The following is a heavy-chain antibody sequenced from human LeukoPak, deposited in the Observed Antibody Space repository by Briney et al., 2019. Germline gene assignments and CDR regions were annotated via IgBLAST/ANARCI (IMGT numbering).Heavy chain of an antibody. D-gene: IGHD3-16*02. CDR1: GFTCSTYV. CDR2: ILHNGDST. Sequence: GGSLRLSCAASGFTCSTYVMSWVRQAPGKGLEWLSLILHNGDSTYYADSVKGRFTISRDNSKNTLYLQMNSLRAEDTAVYYCARLSSFAFDIWGQGTMVTVSS. V-gene: IGHV3-23*01. J-gene: IGHJ3*02. CDR3: ARLSSFAFDI.